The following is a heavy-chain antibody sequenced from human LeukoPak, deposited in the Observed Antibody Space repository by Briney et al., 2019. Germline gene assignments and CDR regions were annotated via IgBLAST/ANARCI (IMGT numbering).Heavy chain of an antibody. CDR3: ARGWVTAGGTGKAWFDP. V-gene: IGHV4-4*07. Sequence: PSETLPLTCTVSGGSISNYYWSWIRQPAGKGLEWIGRIYTSGSTNYNPSLKSRVTMSVDTSKNQFSLKLSSVTAADTAVYYCARGWVTAGGTGKAWFDPWGQGTLVTVSS. J-gene: IGHJ5*02. CDR2: IYTSGST. D-gene: IGHD6-13*01. CDR1: GGSISNYY.